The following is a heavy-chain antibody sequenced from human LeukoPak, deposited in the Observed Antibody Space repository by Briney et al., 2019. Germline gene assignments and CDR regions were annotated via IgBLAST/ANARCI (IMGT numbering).Heavy chain of an antibody. J-gene: IGHJ4*02. Sequence: SETLSLTCAVSGGSISSSTFYWGWIRQPPGKGLEWIGSLYYSGSTYYNPSLKSRVTISVDTSKNQFSLKLSSVTAEDTAVYYCARDLWAYCGGDCFYYFDYWGQGTLVTVSS. CDR1: GGSISSSTFY. D-gene: IGHD2-21*02. CDR2: LYYSGST. V-gene: IGHV4-39*07. CDR3: ARDLWAYCGGDCFYYFDY.